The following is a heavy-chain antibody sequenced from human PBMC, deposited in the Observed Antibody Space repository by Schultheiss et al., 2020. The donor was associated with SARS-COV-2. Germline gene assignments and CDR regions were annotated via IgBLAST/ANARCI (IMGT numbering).Heavy chain of an antibody. CDR1: GYTFTGYY. J-gene: IGHJ6*02. CDR2: MNPNSGGT. Sequence: ASVKVSCKASGYTFTGYYMHWVRQAPGQGLEWMGWMNPNSGGTNYAQKFQGWVTMTRDTSISTAYMELSRLRSDDTAVYYCARGFYSSSWYNIGYYYGMDVWGQGTTVTVSS. D-gene: IGHD6-13*01. CDR3: ARGFYSSSWYNIGYYYGMDV. V-gene: IGHV1-2*04.